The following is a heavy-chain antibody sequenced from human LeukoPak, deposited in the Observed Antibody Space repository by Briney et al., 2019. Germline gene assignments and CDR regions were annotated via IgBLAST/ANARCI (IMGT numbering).Heavy chain of an antibody. CDR3: ARGFTIFGVVIRYYYYYMDV. J-gene: IGHJ6*03. CDR1: GGSFSGYY. CDR2: INHSGST. Sequence: SETLSLTCAVYGGSFSGYYWSWIRQPPGKGLEWIGEINHSGSTNYNPSLKSRVTISVDTSKNQFSLKLSSVTAADTAVYYCARGFTIFGVVIRYYYYYMDVWSKGTTVTVSS. V-gene: IGHV4-34*01. D-gene: IGHD3-3*01.